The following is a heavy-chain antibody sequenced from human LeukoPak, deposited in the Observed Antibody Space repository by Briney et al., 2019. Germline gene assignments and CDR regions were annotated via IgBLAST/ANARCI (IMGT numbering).Heavy chain of an antibody. CDR1: GFTFNNFG. J-gene: IGHJ4*02. V-gene: IGHV3-30*02. Sequence: PGGSLRLSCAASGFTFNNFGMHWVRRAPGKGLEWVTFIQYNGNNKYYADSVKGRFTISRDNSKNTLYLQMNSLRAEDTAVYYCAKDNRDYYIDYWGQGTLVTVSS. CDR3: AKDNRDYYIDY. CDR2: IQYNGNNK. D-gene: IGHD3-10*01.